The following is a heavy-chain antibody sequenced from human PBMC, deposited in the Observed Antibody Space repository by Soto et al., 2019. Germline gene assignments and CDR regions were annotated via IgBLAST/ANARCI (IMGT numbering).Heavy chain of an antibody. V-gene: IGHV2-5*02. CDR1: GFSLSTSGVG. D-gene: IGHD3-16*01. Sequence: QITLKESGPTLVKPTQTLTLTCTFSGFSLSTSGVGVGWIRQPPGKALEWLALIYWDDDKRYSPSLKSRLTIPXDTSKHQVVLTMTNRDPVDTATYYCAHRLYDYVWGTNWFDPWGQGTLVTVSS. J-gene: IGHJ5*02. CDR2: IYWDDDK. CDR3: AHRLYDYVWGTNWFDP.